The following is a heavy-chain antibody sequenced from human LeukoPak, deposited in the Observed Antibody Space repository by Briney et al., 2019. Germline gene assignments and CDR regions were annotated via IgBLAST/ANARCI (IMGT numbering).Heavy chain of an antibody. Sequence: SETLSLTCTVSGGSISSYYWSWIRQPPGKGLERMGYIYTSGSTNYNPSLKSRVTISVDTSKNQFSLKLSSVTAADTAVYYCARSSIAARPVRLPWWFDPWGQGTLVTVSS. J-gene: IGHJ5*02. D-gene: IGHD6-6*01. V-gene: IGHV4-4*09. CDR1: GGSISSYY. CDR2: IYTSGST. CDR3: ARSSIAARPVRLPWWFDP.